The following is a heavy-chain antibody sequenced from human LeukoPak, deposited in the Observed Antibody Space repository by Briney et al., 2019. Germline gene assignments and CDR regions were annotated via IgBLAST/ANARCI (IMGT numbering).Heavy chain of an antibody. CDR3: ASGGTIFTFFDY. CDR2: VYASGNT. V-gene: IGHV4-61*02. D-gene: IGHD5-24*01. CDR1: GGSFGIDDYY. J-gene: IGHJ4*02. Sequence: PSQTLSLTCTVSGGSFGIDDYYWSWIRQPAGKGLEWIGRVYASGNTLYNPSFKSRVAISIDRSKNQFSLKLTSVTAADTALYYCASGGTIFTFFDYWGQGILVTVSS.